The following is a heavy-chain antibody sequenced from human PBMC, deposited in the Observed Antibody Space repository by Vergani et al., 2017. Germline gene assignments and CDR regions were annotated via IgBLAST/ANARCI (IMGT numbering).Heavy chain of an antibody. CDR1: GFTFSSYW. D-gene: IGHD2-2*01. CDR2: IKQDGSEK. CDR3: ARGGGGYCSSTSCYAFDY. J-gene: IGHJ4*02. V-gene: IGHV3-7*01. Sequence: EVQLVESGGGLVQPGGSLRLSCAASGFTFSSYWMSWVRQAPGKGLEWVANIKQDGSEKYYVDSVKGRFTISRDNAKNSLYLQMNSLRAEDTAVYYCARGGGGYCSSTSCYAFDYWGQGTLVTVSS.